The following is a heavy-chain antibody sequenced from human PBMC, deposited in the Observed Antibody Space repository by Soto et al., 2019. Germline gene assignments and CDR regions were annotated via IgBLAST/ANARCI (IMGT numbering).Heavy chain of an antibody. J-gene: IGHJ4*02. CDR2: VYYSGTT. CDR3: ARTTAVPNTLRSRYFFDY. CDR1: GGSVSDKTYY. V-gene: IGHV4-61*01. D-gene: IGHD4-17*01. Sequence: AETLSLTCSVSGGSVSDKTYYWSWIRQPPGKRLEWIEYVYYSGTTNYNPSLTSRVTISVDLSKNRFSLRLSSVTTADTALYYCARTTAVPNTLRSRYFFDYWGQGTLVTVSS.